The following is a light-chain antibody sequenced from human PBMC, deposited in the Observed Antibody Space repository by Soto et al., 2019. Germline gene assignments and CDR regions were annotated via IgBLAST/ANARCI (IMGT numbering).Light chain of an antibody. V-gene: IGKV3-15*01. CDR3: QQYSIWRT. CDR2: GAS. J-gene: IGKJ1*01. Sequence: EIVMTQSPATLSLSAGERATLSCRASESVSNNLAWYQQKAGQAPRLLIYGASTRATGIPARFSGSGSGTEFILTISSLQSEDFGVYYCQQYSIWRTFGQGTKVDIK. CDR1: ESVSNN.